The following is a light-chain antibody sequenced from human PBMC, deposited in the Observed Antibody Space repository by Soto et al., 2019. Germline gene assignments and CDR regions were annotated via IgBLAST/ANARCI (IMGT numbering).Light chain of an antibody. Sequence: VLTQPASVSGSPGQSITISCTGTSSDVGGYNYVSWYQQYPGKAPKLMIFDVSYRPSGVSNRFSGSKSGNTASLTISGLQAEDEADYYCSSYTSSSSNVFGTGTKVTVL. CDR3: SSYTSSSSNV. J-gene: IGLJ1*01. CDR2: DVS. CDR1: SSDVGGYNY. V-gene: IGLV2-14*01.